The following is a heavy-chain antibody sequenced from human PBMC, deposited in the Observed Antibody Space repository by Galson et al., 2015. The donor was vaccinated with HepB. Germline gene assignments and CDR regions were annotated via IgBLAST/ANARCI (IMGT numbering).Heavy chain of an antibody. J-gene: IGHJ6*02. CDR3: ARDHCSSSSCYPGDCMDV. CDR1: GYTFTSNG. Sequence: SVKVSCKASGYTFTSNGISWVRQAPGQGLEWMGWISGYNGNAKYAQKFQGRVTMTTDTSTSVAYMELRSLRSDDTAVYYCARDHCSSSSCYPGDCMDVWGQGTTVTVSS. D-gene: IGHD2-2*01. V-gene: IGHV1-18*04. CDR2: ISGYNGNA.